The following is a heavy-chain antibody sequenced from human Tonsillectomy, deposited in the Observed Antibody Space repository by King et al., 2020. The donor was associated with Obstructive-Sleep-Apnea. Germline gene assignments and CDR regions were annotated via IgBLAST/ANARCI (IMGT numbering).Heavy chain of an antibody. J-gene: IGHJ6*02. D-gene: IGHD4-23*01. CDR2: IYYTGST. CDR3: ARDGTREITPGYYGLDV. V-gene: IGHV4-59*01. Sequence: QLQESGPGLVKPSETLSLTCTVSGGSIGSDYWNWIRQSPGKGLEWIGYIYYTGSTKYNPSLRSRVTISVDTSKNQFSLKLNSVTAADTAVYYCARDGTREITPGYYGLDVWGQGTAVTVSS. CDR1: GGSIGSDY.